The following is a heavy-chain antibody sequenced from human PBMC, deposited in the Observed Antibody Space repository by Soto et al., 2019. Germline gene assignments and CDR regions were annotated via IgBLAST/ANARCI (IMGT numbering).Heavy chain of an antibody. CDR3: ICVYYGSGSSPA. CDR1: GFTFSSYW. D-gene: IGHD3-10*01. CDR2: INYDGSTT. V-gene: IGHV3-74*01. J-gene: IGHJ5*02. Sequence: GGSLRLSCAASGFTFSSYWMHWVRQAPGKGLVWVSRINYDGSTTSYADSVKGRFTISRDNAKNTLYLQMNSLTAEDTAVYYCICVYYGSGSSPAWGQGTLVTVSS.